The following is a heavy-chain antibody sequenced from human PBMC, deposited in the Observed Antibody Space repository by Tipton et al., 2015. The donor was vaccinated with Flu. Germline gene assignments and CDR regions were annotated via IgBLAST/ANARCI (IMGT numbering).Heavy chain of an antibody. Sequence: TLSLTCTVSGGSISSSSYYWGWIRQPPGKGLEWIGSIYYSGSTYYNPSLKSRVTISVDTSKNQFSLKLNSVTAADTAVYYCYEKNDAFDIWGQGTMVTVSS. J-gene: IGHJ3*02. V-gene: IGHV4-39*01. CDR1: GGSISSSSYY. CDR3: YEKNDAFDI. CDR2: IYYSGST. D-gene: IGHD3-3*01.